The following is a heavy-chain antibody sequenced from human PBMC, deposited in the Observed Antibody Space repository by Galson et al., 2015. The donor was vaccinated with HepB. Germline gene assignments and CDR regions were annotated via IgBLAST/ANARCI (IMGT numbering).Heavy chain of an antibody. Sequence: SLRLSCAASGFTFSSFTINWVRQAPGKGLEWVASISSSSSFKYYTDSVKGRFTISRDNAKNSLFLQMTSLRAEDTAVYYCARSKGRGSYDVFDTWGQGTVVTVSS. CDR2: ISSSSSFK. J-gene: IGHJ3*02. V-gene: IGHV3-21*01. CDR3: ARSKGRGSYDVFDT. D-gene: IGHD3-10*01. CDR1: GFTFSSFT.